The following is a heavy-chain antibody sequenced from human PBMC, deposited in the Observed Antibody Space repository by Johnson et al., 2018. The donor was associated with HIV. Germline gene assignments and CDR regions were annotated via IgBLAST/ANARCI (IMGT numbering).Heavy chain of an antibody. Sequence: QVQLVESGGGLVKPGGSLRLSCAPSGFTFSDYYMSWMRQAPGQGLEWVSYISSSGSNIYKADSVKGRFTISRDNAKNSLFLQMNSLRAKDTAVYYCARVGANFDAFDIWGQGTMVTVSS. D-gene: IGHD4/OR15-4a*01. J-gene: IGHJ3*02. CDR2: ISSSGSNI. CDR1: GFTFSDYY. V-gene: IGHV3-11*04. CDR3: ARVGANFDAFDI.